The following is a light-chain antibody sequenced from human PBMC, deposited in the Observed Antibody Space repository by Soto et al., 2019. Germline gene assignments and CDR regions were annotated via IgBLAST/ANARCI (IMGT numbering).Light chain of an antibody. J-gene: IGLJ2*01. CDR3: SSYVAGDILL. CDR2: DVT. Sequence: QSALTQPASVSGSPGQSITISCTGPNSYVGTYNLVSWYQQHPGKAPKLIIYDVTKRPSGVPDRFSGSKSATTASLTISGLQAADEAYYYCSSYVAGDILLFGGGTKLTVL. CDR1: NSYVGTYNL. V-gene: IGLV2-23*02.